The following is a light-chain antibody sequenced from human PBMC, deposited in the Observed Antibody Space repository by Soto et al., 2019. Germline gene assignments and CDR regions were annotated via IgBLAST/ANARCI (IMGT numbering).Light chain of an antibody. CDR3: TSYTSSSTVL. CDR2: DVS. Sequence: QSALTQPASVSGSPGQSITISCTGTSSDVGGYNYVSWYQQHPGKAPKLMIYDVSNRPSGISNRFSGSKSGNTASLTIFGLQAVDEADYYCTSYTSSSTVLFGGGTKVTVL. CDR1: SSDVGGYNY. V-gene: IGLV2-14*01. J-gene: IGLJ3*02.